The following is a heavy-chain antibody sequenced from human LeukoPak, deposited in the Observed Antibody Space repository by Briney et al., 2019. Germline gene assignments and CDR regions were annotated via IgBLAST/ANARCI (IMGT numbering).Heavy chain of an antibody. Sequence: GGSLRLSCAASGFTVSSNYMSWVRQAPGKGLEWVSVIYSGGSTYYADSVKGRFSISRDNAKNALYLQMNSLRAEDTAMFYCAREFSGSISRHFDYWGQGTLVTVSS. CDR1: GFTVSSNY. D-gene: IGHD2-15*01. CDR3: AREFSGSISRHFDY. J-gene: IGHJ4*02. CDR2: IYSGGST. V-gene: IGHV3-53*01.